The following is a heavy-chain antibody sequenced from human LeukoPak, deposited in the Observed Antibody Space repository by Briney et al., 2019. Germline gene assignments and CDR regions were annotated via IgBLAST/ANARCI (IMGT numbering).Heavy chain of an antibody. J-gene: IGHJ4*02. D-gene: IGHD4-17*01. CDR2: INSDGSRT. CDR1: GFTFSTYW. Sequence: PGGSLRLSCAASGFTFSTYWMHWVRQAPGKGLVWVSRINSDGSRTTYADSVKGRFTISRDNAKNTLYLQMNSLRTEDTAVYYCARGSGDVIDYWGQGTLVTVSS. CDR3: ARGSGDVIDY. V-gene: IGHV3-74*01.